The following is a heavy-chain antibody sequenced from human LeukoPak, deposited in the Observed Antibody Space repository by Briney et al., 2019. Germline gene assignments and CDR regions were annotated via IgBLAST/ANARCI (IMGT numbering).Heavy chain of an antibody. D-gene: IGHD3-3*01. J-gene: IGHJ4*02. CDR3: ARGSNYDFWSGTNYDY. CDR2: IIPILGIA. CDR1: GGTFSSYA. Sequence: SVKVSCKASGGTFSSYAISWVRQAPGQGLEWMGRIIPILGIANYAQKFQGRVTITADKSTSTAYMEVSSVRSEDTGVYYCARGSNYDFWSGTNYDYWGQGTLVTVSS. V-gene: IGHV1-69*04.